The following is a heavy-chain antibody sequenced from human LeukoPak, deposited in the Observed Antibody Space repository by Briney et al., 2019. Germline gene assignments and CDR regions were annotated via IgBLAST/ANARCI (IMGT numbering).Heavy chain of an antibody. Sequence: GGSLRLSCVASGFTFSSFAMHWVSQAPGEGLEWVAVIAYVGSKKYYTDSVKGRFTISRDNSKNTPDMQLKSLRDEKTAENYVVRVRGGGVVAPPDYWGQGKRVTVSS. CDR3: VRVRGGGVVAPPDY. CDR1: GFTFSSFA. J-gene: IGHJ4*02. V-gene: IGHV3-30*10. CDR2: IAYVGSKK. D-gene: IGHD3-16*01.